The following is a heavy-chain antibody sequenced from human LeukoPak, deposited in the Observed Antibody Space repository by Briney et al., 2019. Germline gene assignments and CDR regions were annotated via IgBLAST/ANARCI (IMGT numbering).Heavy chain of an antibody. CDR1: GYTFTSNY. V-gene: IGHV1-46*01. Sequence: ASVKVSCKASGYTFTSNYIHWVRQAPGQGLEWMGMIYPRDGSTSYAQKFQGRVTVTRDTSTSTAYMELSSLRSEDTAVYYCARAQNFPYGMDVWGQGTTVTVSS. J-gene: IGHJ6*02. D-gene: IGHD1-7*01. CDR2: IYPRDGST. CDR3: ARAQNFPYGMDV.